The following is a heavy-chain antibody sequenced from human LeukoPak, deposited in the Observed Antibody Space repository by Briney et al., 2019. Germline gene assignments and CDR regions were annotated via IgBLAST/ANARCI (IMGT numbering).Heavy chain of an antibody. CDR1: GYTFTNYG. Sequence: ASVTVSCKASGYTFTNYGITWMRQAPGQGLEWMGWINTYNGNTNYAQKLQGRVTITTDTSTSTAYMELRGLRSDDTAVFYCARDLVDGVGAPGAYWGQGALVTVSS. CDR3: ARDLVDGVGAPGAY. V-gene: IGHV1-18*01. D-gene: IGHD1-26*01. J-gene: IGHJ4*02. CDR2: INTYNGNT.